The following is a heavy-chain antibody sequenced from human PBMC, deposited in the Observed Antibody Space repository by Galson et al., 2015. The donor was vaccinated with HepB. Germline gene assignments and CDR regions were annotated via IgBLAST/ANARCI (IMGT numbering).Heavy chain of an antibody. CDR3: AREYRPLISGSYRQGYYMDV. CDR1: GYTFTGYY. CDR2: INPNSGGT. Sequence: SVKVSCKASGYTFTGYYMHWVRQAPGQGLEWMGWINPNSGGTNYAQKFQGWVTMTRDTSISTAYMELSRLRSDDTAVYYCAREYRPLISGSYRQGYYMDVWGKGTTVTVSS. V-gene: IGHV1-2*04. J-gene: IGHJ6*03. D-gene: IGHD1-26*01.